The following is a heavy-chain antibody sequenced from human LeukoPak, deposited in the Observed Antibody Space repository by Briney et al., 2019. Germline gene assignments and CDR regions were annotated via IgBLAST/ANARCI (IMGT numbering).Heavy chain of an antibody. J-gene: IGHJ3*02. CDR1: EFTFSSYW. V-gene: IGHV3-74*03. Sequence: QPGGSLRLSCAASEFTFSSYWMHWVRQAPGKGLVRVSRIYSDGSITTYTDSVKGRFTISRDNAKNTLYLHMNSLRAEDTAVYYCARAPPSSGYAYHFDIWGQGTMVTVSS. D-gene: IGHD5-18*01. CDR3: ARAPPSSGYAYHFDI. CDR2: IYSDGSIT.